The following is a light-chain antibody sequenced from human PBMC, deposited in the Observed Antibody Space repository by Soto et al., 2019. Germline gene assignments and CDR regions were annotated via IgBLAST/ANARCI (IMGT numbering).Light chain of an antibody. CDR3: QQYNFWPPST. J-gene: IGKJ5*01. Sequence: EIVMTQSPFTLCVSPGESATLACRASQSVGSNLAWYQQRPGQAPRLLIFGASTRATGGPVRCSGSGSGREFTLTISGLQSEDFAVYYCQQYNFWPPSTFGQGTRLEIK. V-gene: IGKV3-15*01. CDR1: QSVGSN. CDR2: GAS.